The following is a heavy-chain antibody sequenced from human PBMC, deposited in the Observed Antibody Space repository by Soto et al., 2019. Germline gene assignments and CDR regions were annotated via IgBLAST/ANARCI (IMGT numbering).Heavy chain of an antibody. CDR1: GFTFSSYS. J-gene: IGHJ3*02. V-gene: IGHV3-21*01. D-gene: IGHD1-1*01. Sequence: GGSLRLSCAASGFTFSSYSMNWVRQAPGKGLEWVSYISSGSSYIYYADSLKGRFTISRDNAKNSLYLQMNSLRAEDTAVYYCVRDQTTFRTHDAFDIWGQGTMVTVSS. CDR2: ISSGSSYI. CDR3: VRDQTTFRTHDAFDI.